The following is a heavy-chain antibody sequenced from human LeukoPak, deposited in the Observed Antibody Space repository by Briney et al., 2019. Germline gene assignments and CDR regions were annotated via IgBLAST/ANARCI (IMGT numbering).Heavy chain of an antibody. D-gene: IGHD2-15*01. CDR2: IYYSGTT. CDR1: GASISSSY. J-gene: IGHJ4*02. Sequence: SETLSLTCAVSGASISSSYWSWIRQPPGKGLEWIGYIYYSGTTNYNPSLKSRLTISVDTSKNQFSLKLSSVTAADTAVYYCARRGYCSGGTWLTFDLWGQGTLVSVS. V-gene: IGHV4-59*08. CDR3: ARRGYCSGGTWLTFDL.